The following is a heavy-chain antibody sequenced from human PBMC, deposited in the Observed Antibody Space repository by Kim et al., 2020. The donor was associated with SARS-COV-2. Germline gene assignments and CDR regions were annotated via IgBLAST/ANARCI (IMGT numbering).Heavy chain of an antibody. D-gene: IGHD6-13*01. V-gene: IGHV1-69*01. J-gene: IGHJ5*02. CDR3: AREALGIAAPHGGWFDP. Sequence: FQGRVTITADESTSTAYMELSSLRSEDTAVYYCAREALGIAAPHGGWFDPWGQGTLVTVSS.